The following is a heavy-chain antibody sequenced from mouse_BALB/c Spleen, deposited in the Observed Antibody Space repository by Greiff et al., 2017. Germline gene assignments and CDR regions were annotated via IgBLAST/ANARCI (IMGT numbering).Heavy chain of an antibody. V-gene: IGHV5-17*02. CDR2: ISSGSSTI. CDR3: ARRTDYAMDY. J-gene: IGHJ4*01. Sequence: VQLVESGGGLVQPGGSRKLSCAASGFTFSSFGMHWVRQAPEKGLEWVAYISSGSSTIYYADTVKGRFTISRDNPKNTLFLQMTSLRSEDTAMYYCARRTDYAMDYWGQGTSVTVSS. CDR1: GFTFSSFG.